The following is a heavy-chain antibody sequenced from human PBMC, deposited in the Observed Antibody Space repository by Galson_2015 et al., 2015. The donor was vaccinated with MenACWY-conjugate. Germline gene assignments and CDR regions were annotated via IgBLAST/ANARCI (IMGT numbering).Heavy chain of an antibody. J-gene: IGHJ6*03. Sequence: SLRLSCAGSAFTFSNVYMSWVRQAPGKGLEWVGRIKSQTDGGKIDYAAPVKGRFTISRDDPKNTLYLQMNSLKIEDTAVYYCTTHKPDSWGGLLFHFYMDVWGKGTTVTVSS. CDR2: IKSQTDGGKI. V-gene: IGHV3-15*01. D-gene: IGHD2-21*01. CDR1: AFTFSNVY. CDR3: TTHKPDSWGGLLFHFYMDV.